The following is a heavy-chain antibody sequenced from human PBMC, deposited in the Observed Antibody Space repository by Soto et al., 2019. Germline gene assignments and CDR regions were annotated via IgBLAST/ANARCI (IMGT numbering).Heavy chain of an antibody. CDR1: GFTFSSYG. J-gene: IGHJ6*02. D-gene: IGHD3-3*01. Sequence: QVQLVESAGGGVQPGRSLRLSCAASGFTFSSYGMHWVRQAPGKGLEWVAVIWYDGSNKYYADSVKGRFTISRDNSKNTLYLQMNSLRAEDTAVYYCARETNYDFWSGYPQDYYYYGMDVWGQGTTVTVSS. V-gene: IGHV3-33*01. CDR3: ARETNYDFWSGYPQDYYYYGMDV. CDR2: IWYDGSNK.